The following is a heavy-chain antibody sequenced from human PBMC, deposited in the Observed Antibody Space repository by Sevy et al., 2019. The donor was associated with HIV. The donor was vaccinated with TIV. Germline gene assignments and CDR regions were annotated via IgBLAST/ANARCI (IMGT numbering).Heavy chain of an antibody. CDR3: ARDRDGYQQWVFDY. D-gene: IGHD2-21*01. CDR1: GFNFSNYA. V-gene: IGHV3-30-3*01. Sequence: QLGGPLRLSCVAPGFNFSNYAMHWVRQAPAKGLEWVAVISYDGSNIYYVDSVKGRFTISRDNSKNTLYLQMNGLRAEDTAVYYCARDRDGYQQWVFDYWGQGTLVTVSS. CDR2: ISYDGSNI. J-gene: IGHJ4*02.